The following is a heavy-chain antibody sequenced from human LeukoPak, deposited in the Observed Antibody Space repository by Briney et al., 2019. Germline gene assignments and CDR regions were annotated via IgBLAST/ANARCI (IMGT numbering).Heavy chain of an antibody. V-gene: IGHV1-2*06. Sequence: GASVKVSCKASGYTFTGYYIHWVRQAPGQGLEWMGRINPNSGGTNYAQKFQGRVTMTRDTSISTAYMELSSLRSEDTAVYYCARGLAPETHSVTRNWFDPWGQGTLVTVSS. CDR3: ARGLAPETHSVTRNWFDP. CDR1: GYTFTGYY. D-gene: IGHD4-17*01. J-gene: IGHJ5*02. CDR2: INPNSGGT.